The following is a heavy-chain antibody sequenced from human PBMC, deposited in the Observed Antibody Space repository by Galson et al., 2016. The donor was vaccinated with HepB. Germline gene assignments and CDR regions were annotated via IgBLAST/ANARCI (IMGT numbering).Heavy chain of an antibody. D-gene: IGHD5-24*01. V-gene: IGHV3-48*02. J-gene: IGHJ3*02. CDR1: GFTFNIYT. Sequence: SLRLSCAASGFTFNIYTMNWVRQAPGKGLEWVSYIRDSTTMYHADSVKGRFTISRDDAKNSLYLQMNSLRDDDTALYYCVRDYNYAFDIWSQGTMVTVSS. CDR3: VRDYNYAFDI. CDR2: IRDSTTM.